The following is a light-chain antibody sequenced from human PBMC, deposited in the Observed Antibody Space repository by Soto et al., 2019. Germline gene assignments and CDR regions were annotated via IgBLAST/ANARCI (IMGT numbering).Light chain of an antibody. CDR3: QQYGYSPIT. J-gene: IGKJ5*01. Sequence: EVVLTQSPGTLSLSPGERATLSCRAGQSIARTYLAWYQQKPGQAPRLLIYDISTRATGIPDRFSASGSGTDFTLTISGLETEDFAVYYCQQYGYSPITFGQGTRLEIK. CDR2: DIS. V-gene: IGKV3-20*01. CDR1: QSIARTY.